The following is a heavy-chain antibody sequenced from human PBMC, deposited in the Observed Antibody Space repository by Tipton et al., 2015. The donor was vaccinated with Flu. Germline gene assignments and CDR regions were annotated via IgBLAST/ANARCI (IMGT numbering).Heavy chain of an antibody. Sequence: TLSLTCTVSGGSISRSHYSWGWIRQPPGEGLEWIGYIYYSGSISYNPSLKSRVTISVDTSKNQFSLKLSSVTAADTAVYYCAREWGDAFDIWGQGTMVTVSS. D-gene: IGHD3-16*01. CDR1: GGSISRSHYS. V-gene: IGHV4-61*01. J-gene: IGHJ3*02. CDR2: IYYSGSI. CDR3: AREWGDAFDI.